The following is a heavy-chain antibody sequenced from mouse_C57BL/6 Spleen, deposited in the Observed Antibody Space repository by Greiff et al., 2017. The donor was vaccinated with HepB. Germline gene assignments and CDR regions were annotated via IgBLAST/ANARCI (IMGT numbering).Heavy chain of an antibody. V-gene: IGHV1-81*01. Sequence: LQESGAELARPGASVKLSCKASGYTFTSYGISWVKQRTGQGLEWIGEIYPRSGNTYYNEKFKGKATLTADKSSSTAYMELRSLTSEESAVYFCATLDSSGDFDYWGQGTTLTVSS. CDR2: IYPRSGNT. D-gene: IGHD3-2*01. CDR1: GYTFTSYG. CDR3: ATLDSSGDFDY. J-gene: IGHJ2*01.